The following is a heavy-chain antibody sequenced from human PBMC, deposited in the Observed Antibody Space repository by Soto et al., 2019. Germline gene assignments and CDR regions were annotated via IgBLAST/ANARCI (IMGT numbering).Heavy chain of an antibody. Sequence: QVQVVESGGGVVQPGRSLRLSCAASGFIFRSSGMHWVRQAPGKGLEWVAAISHDGSTKSYGDSVKGRLTISRDTSKNTLYLQMGSLSVEDTAVYYCAKDWINTWSFDYWGQGALVTVSS. J-gene: IGHJ4*02. CDR2: ISHDGSTK. CDR3: AKDWINTWSFDY. CDR1: GFIFRSSG. V-gene: IGHV3-30*18. D-gene: IGHD2-2*03.